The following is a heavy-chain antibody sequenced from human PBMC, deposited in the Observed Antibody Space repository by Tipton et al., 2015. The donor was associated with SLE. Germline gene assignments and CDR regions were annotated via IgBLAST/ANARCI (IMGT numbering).Heavy chain of an antibody. CDR3: ARESGSGSYYRYFDL. CDR2: INHSGST. V-gene: IGHV4-34*01. Sequence: TLSLTCAVSAGSFSGYYWSWIRQSPVRGLEWIGEINHSGSTNYNPSLKSRVTISVDTSKNQFSLKLSSVTAADTAVYYCARESGSGSYYRYFDLWGRGTLVTVSS. J-gene: IGHJ2*01. D-gene: IGHD3-10*01. CDR1: AGSFSGYY.